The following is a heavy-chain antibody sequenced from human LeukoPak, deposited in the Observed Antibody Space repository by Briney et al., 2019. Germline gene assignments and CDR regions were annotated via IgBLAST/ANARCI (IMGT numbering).Heavy chain of an antibody. Sequence: ASVTVSFKASGYTFTSYGISWVRQAPGQGLEWMGWISAYNGNTNYAQKLQGRVTMTTDTSTSTAYMELRSLRSDDTAVYYCARGGDYDFWSGYYPFDYWGQGTLVTVSS. V-gene: IGHV1-18*01. CDR3: ARGGDYDFWSGYYPFDY. CDR2: ISAYNGNT. CDR1: GYTFTSYG. J-gene: IGHJ4*02. D-gene: IGHD3-3*01.